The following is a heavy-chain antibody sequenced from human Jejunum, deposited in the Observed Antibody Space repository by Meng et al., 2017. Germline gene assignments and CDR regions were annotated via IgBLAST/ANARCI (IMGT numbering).Heavy chain of an antibody. CDR1: GFTFSSHW. D-gene: IGHD1-20*01. CDR3: ARGRNWYAYDGFDI. Sequence: GGSLRLSCAASGFTFSSHWMHWVRQGPGKWLGYVSRLNSDGRTTTYADSVKGRFTISRDNAKNTLYLQMNSLRAEDTAVYYCARGRNWYAYDGFDIWGQGTMVTVSS. V-gene: IGHV3-74*01. CDR2: LNSDGRTT. J-gene: IGHJ3*02.